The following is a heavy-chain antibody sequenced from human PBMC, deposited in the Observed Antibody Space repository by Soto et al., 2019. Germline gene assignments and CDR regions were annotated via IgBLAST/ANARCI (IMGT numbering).Heavy chain of an antibody. CDR2: ISAYNGNT. J-gene: IGHJ6*02. Sequence: QVQLVQSGAEVKKPGASVKVSCKASGYTFTSYGISWVRQAPGHGLEWMGWISAYNGNTNYAQKLQGRVTMTTDTSTSTAYMELRSLRSDDTAVYYCARDWNSCSSTSCYLRNYYYYGMDVWGQGTTVTVSS. V-gene: IGHV1-18*01. CDR3: ARDWNSCSSTSCYLRNYYYYGMDV. D-gene: IGHD2-2*01. CDR1: GYTFTSYG.